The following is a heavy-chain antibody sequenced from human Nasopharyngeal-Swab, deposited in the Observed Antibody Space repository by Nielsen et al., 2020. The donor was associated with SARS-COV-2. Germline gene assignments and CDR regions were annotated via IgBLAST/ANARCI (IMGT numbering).Heavy chain of an antibody. J-gene: IGHJ4*01. CDR3: ARGAPGY. V-gene: IGHV4-34*01. Sequence: SETLSLTCAVYGGSFSGFHWSWVRQPPEKGLEWIGEINHSGSTNYNPSLKSRLAISIDTSKKQFSLKLSSVTAADTAVYYCARGAPGYWGQGTLVTVSS. CDR2: INHSGST. CDR1: GGSFSGFH.